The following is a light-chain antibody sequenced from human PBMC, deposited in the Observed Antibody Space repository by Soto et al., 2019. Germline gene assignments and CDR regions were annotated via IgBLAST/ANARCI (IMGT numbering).Light chain of an antibody. CDR2: GAS. J-gene: IGKJ1*01. CDR1: QSVNNN. CDR3: QQYGSSPPRT. V-gene: IGKV3-20*01. Sequence: EIILTQSPASLSVSPGERATLSCRASQSVNNNLAWYQQKPGQAPRLLIYGASTRATDVPDRFSGSGSGADFTLSISRLEPEDFAVYYCQQYGSSPPRTFGQGTKVEMK.